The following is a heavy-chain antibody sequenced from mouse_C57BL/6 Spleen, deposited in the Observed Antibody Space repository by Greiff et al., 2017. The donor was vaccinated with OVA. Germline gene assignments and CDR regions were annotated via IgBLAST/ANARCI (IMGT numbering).Heavy chain of an antibody. V-gene: IGHV1-82*01. CDR3: ARGYGSSYYFDY. J-gene: IGHJ2*01. Sequence: VTLMESGPELVKPGASVKISCKASGYAFSSSWMNWVKQRPGKGLEWIGRIYPGDGDTNYNGKFKGKATLTADKSSSTAYMQLSSLTSEDSAVYFCARGYGSSYYFDYWGQGTTLTVSS. CDR1: GYAFSSSW. CDR2: IYPGDGDT. D-gene: IGHD1-1*01.